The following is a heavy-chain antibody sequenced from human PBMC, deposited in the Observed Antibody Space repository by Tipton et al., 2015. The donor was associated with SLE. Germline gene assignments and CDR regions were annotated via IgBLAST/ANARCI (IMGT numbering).Heavy chain of an antibody. Sequence: TLSLTCSVSGVSISTYYWSWIRQHPGKGLEWIGYIYHTGSTYYNPSLESRLTISIDTSKNQFSLRLTSMTPADTALYYCARARRTTSSHFDYWGQGTLVTVSS. CDR3: ARARRTTSSHFDY. J-gene: IGHJ4*02. V-gene: IGHV4-31*03. D-gene: IGHD1-14*01. CDR1: GVSISTYY. CDR2: IYHTGST.